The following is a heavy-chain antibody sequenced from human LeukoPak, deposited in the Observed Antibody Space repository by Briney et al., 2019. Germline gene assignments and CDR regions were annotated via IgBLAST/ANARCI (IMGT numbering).Heavy chain of an antibody. CDR2: IYTSGST. J-gene: IGHJ4*02. CDR1: SYSISSGYY. CDR3: ARGRPSYDFWSGYLFDY. D-gene: IGHD3-3*01. Sequence: PSETLSLTCSVSSYSISSGYYWGWIRRPAGKGLEWIGRIYTSGSTNYNPSLKSRVTISVDTSKNQFSLKLSSVTAADTAVYYCARGRPSYDFWSGYLFDYWGQGTLVTVSS. V-gene: IGHV4-61*02.